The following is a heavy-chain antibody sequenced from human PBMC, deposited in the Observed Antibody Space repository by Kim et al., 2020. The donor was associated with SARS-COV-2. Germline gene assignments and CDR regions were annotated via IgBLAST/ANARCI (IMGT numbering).Heavy chain of an antibody. CDR2: INAGNGNT. CDR3: ARSPDIVATISLDY. D-gene: IGHD5-12*01. V-gene: IGHV1-3*01. J-gene: IGHJ4*02. CDR1: GYTFTSYA. Sequence: ASVKVSCKASGYTFTSYAMHWVRQAPGQRLEWMGWINAGNGNTKYSQKIQGRVTITRDTSASTAYMELSSLRSEDTAVYYCARSPDIVATISLDYWGPGTLVTVSS.